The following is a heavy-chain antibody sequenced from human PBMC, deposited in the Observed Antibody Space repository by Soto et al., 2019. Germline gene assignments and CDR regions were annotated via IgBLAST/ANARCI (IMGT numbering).Heavy chain of an antibody. CDR1: GFSFSNSA. CDR3: ARGGAMGVDY. Sequence: GGSLRLSCTASGFSFSNSAMTWVRQAPGQGLEWVASISESGGRRGGTYYADSVKGRFTISRDNAKNTVYLHVNTLRDEDTAVYYCARGGAMGVDYWGQGTLVTVSS. CDR2: ISESGGRRGGT. V-gene: IGHV3-23*01. J-gene: IGHJ4*02. D-gene: IGHD1-26*01.